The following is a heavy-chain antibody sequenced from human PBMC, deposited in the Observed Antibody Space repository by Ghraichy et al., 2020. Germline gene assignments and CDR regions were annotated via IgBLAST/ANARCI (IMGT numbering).Heavy chain of an antibody. CDR2: IIPIFGTA. Sequence: SVKVSCKASGGTFSSYAISWVRQAPGQGLEWMGGIIPIFGTANYAQKFQGRVTITADESTSTAYMELSSLRSEDTAVYYCASLLYCSGGSCYGPLFDYWGQGTLVTVSS. CDR3: ASLLYCSGGSCYGPLFDY. D-gene: IGHD2-15*01. CDR1: GGTFSSYA. J-gene: IGHJ4*02. V-gene: IGHV1-69*13.